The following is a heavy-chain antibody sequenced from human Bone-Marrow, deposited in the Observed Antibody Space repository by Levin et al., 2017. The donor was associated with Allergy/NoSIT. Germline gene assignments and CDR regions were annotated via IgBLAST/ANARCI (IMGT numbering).Heavy chain of an antibody. J-gene: IGHJ3*01. CDR2: ISYDGSSQ. Sequence: GESLKISCTASGFTFRSYALHWVRQAPGKGLEWVALISYDGSSQFYADSVQGRFIISRDNSQKRLYLQLSSLKTEDTAVYFCARDLGDGYNAWGAFDVWGRGTVVTVSS. D-gene: IGHD5-24*01. CDR1: GFTFRSYA. CDR3: ARDLGDGYNAWGAFDV. V-gene: IGHV3-30*04.